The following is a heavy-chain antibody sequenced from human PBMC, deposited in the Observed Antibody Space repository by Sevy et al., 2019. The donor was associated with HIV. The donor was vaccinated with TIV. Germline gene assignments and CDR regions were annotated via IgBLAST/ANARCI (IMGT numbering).Heavy chain of an antibody. Sequence: GESLKISCAASGFIFSNYPIHWVRQAPGKGLEWVAVISYDATYKNYADPVKGRFTISRDNSKNTLYLQMNRLRAEDTAVYYCARGPIRLGAFDLWGQGTLVTVSS. D-gene: IGHD6-19*01. CDR2: ISYDATYK. V-gene: IGHV3-30*04. CDR1: GFIFSNYP. CDR3: ARGPIRLGAFDL. J-gene: IGHJ3*01.